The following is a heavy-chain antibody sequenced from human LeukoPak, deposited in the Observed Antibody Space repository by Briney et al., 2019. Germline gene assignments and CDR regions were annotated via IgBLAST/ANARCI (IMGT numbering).Heavy chain of an antibody. J-gene: IGHJ3*02. V-gene: IGHV4-39*07. Sequence: SETLSLTCTVSGDSISSDGYYCGWIRQPPGEGLEWIGSMYYSGSTHYNPSLKSRVTISVDTSKNQFSLKVSSVTAADTAVYYCASGIDGYTDDAFDIWGQGTLVTVSS. CDR2: MYYSGST. CDR3: ASGIDGYTDDAFDI. CDR1: GDSISSDGYY. D-gene: IGHD5-24*01.